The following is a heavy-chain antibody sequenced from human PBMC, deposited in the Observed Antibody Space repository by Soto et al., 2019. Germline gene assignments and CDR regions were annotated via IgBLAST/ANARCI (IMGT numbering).Heavy chain of an antibody. V-gene: IGHV3-23*01. CDR1: GFTFSSYA. CDR2: ISGGGGVST. D-gene: IGHD3-10*01. J-gene: IGHJ5*02. Sequence: GGSLRLSCAASGFTFSSYAMSWVRQAPGKGLEWVSAISGGGGVSTYYADSVKGRFTISRDNSMNTLYLQMNRLRAEDTAVYYCAKDAISMVRGVNNWFDPWGQGTLVTVSS. CDR3: AKDAISMVRGVNNWFDP.